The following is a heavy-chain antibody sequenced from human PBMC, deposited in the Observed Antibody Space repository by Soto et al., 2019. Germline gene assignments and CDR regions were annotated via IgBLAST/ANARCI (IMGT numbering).Heavy chain of an antibody. Sequence: PGGSLRLSCEASGFTFSNYWMHWVRQVPGKGLVWVSRSNSDGSATTYADSVKGRFTISRGNAKRTLYLEMSSLRADDTAVYYCTRGKGVGTSTFGYWGQGTLVTVSS. J-gene: IGHJ4*02. D-gene: IGHD3-3*01. V-gene: IGHV3-74*01. CDR1: GFTFSNYW. CDR3: TRGKGVGTSTFGY. CDR2: SNSDGSAT.